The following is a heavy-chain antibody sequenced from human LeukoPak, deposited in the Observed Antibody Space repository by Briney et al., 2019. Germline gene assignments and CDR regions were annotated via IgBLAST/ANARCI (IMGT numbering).Heavy chain of an antibody. V-gene: IGHV1-46*01. CDR2: INPSGGST. CDR1: GYTFTNYY. J-gene: IGHJ4*02. CDR3: ARGIGLDDY. Sequence: GASVKVSCKASGYTFTNYYIHWVRQAPGQELEGMGIINPSGGSTNYGQKFQGRVTLTRDTSTSTVYMELSSLTSEDTAVYYCARGIGLDDYWGQGTLVTVSS. D-gene: IGHD6-19*01.